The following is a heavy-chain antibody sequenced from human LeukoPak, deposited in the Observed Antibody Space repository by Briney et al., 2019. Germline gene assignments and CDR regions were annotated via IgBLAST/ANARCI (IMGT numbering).Heavy chain of an antibody. J-gene: IGHJ4*02. CDR1: GFTFSVYH. CDR2: ISGSSSYT. V-gene: IGHV3-11*05. CDR3: ARARGEDYGDYVTLYFDI. D-gene: IGHD4-17*01. Sequence: GGSLRLSCAVSGFTFSVYHMSWIRQAPGKGLEWVSYISGSSSYTNYADSVTGRFTISRDNAKNSLYLQMNSLRAEDTAVYYCARARGEDYGDYVTLYFDIWGQGTLVTVSS.